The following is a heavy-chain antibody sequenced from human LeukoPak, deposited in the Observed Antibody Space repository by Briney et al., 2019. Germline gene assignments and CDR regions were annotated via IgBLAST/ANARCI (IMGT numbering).Heavy chain of an antibody. CDR2: IKSKTYGGTT. V-gene: IGHV3-15*01. CDR3: TRAHFA. Sequence: PGGSLRLSCAASGFTFNNAWLSWVRQAPGKGLEWISRIKSKTYGGTTEYAAPVKGRFTISRDDSESTLFLQMVSLTTEDTAVYYCTRAHFAWGQGTLVTVSS. CDR1: GFTFNNAW. J-gene: IGHJ5*02. D-gene: IGHD2/OR15-2a*01.